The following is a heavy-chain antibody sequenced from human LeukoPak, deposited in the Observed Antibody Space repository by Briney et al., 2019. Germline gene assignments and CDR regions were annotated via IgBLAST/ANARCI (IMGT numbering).Heavy chain of an antibody. V-gene: IGHV1-2*02. J-gene: IGHJ4*02. CDR1: GYTFTGYY. CDR2: INPNSGGT. Sequence: GASAKVSCKASGYTFTGYYMHWVRQAPGQGLEWMGWINPNSGGTNYAQKFQGRVTMTRDTSISTACMELSRLRSDDTAVYYCARDRRYCSGGSCQPFDYWGQGTLVTVSS. CDR3: ARDRRYCSGGSCQPFDY. D-gene: IGHD2-15*01.